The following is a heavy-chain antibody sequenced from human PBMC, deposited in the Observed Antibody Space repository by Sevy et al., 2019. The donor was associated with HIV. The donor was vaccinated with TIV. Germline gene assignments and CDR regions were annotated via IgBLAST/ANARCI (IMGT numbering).Heavy chain of an antibody. J-gene: IGHJ3*01. V-gene: IGHV3-23*01. CDR2: TGGRGGAT. CDR3: AKDVVAVVGDAFDV. CDR1: GFPFSSYA. D-gene: IGHD2-15*01. Sequence: GGSLRLSCAASGFPFSSYAMNCVRQGPGKGLEWVSATGGRGGATYYADSVKGRFTISRDNSKHTLYVQMDSLRAEDTAVYYCAKDVVAVVGDAFDVWGQGTMVTVSS.